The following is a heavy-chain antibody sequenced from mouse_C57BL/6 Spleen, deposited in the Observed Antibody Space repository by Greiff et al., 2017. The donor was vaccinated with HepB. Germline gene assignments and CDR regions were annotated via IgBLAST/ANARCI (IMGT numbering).Heavy chain of an antibody. CDR2: FHPYNDDT. D-gene: IGHD2-5*01. CDR3: ARRGYYSNYDWYVDV. Sequence: VQLQQSGAELVKPGASVKMSCKASGYTFTTYPIEWMKQNHGKSLEWIGNFHPYNDDTKYNEKFKGKATLTVEKSSSTVYLELSRLTSDDSAVYYCARRGYYSNYDWYVDVWGTGTTVTVSS. V-gene: IGHV1-47*01. J-gene: IGHJ1*03. CDR1: GYTFTTYP.